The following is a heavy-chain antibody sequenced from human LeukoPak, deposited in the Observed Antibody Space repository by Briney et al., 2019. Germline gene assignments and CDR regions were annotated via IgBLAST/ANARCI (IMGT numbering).Heavy chain of an antibody. CDR2: INRSGST. CDR1: GGSFSGYY. CDR3: ASALLRGWFDP. D-gene: IGHD1-26*01. Sequence: SETLSLSCAVYGGSFSGYYWSWIRQPAGKGLEWIGEINRSGSTNYNPSLKSRVTISVDTSKNQFSLKLSSVTAADTAVYYCASALLRGWFDPWGQGTLVTVSS. V-gene: IGHV4-34*01. J-gene: IGHJ5*02.